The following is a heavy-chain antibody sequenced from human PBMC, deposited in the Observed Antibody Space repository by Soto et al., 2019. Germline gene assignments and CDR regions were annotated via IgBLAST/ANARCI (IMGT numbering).Heavy chain of an antibody. Sequence: EVQLVETGGGLIQPGGSLRLSCAASGFTVSSNYMSWVRQAPGKGLEWVSVIYSGGSTYYADSVKGRFTISRDNSKNTLYLKMNSLRAGDTAVYYCGGGVSSSFSWWYFDYWGQGTLVTVSS. J-gene: IGHJ4*02. CDR2: IYSGGST. CDR1: GFTVSSNY. CDR3: GGGVSSSFSWWYFDY. V-gene: IGHV3-53*02. D-gene: IGHD6-6*01.